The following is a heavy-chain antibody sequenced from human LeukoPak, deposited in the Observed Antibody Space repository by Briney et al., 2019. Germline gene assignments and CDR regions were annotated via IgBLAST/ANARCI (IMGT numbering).Heavy chain of an antibody. CDR2: ISYHGSNK. Sequence: GGSLRLSCAASGFTFSSYAMHWVRQAPGKGLEWVAVISYHGSNKYDADSVKGRFTISRDNSKNTLYLQMNSLRAEDTAVYYCARDRSLTDYWGQGTLVTVSS. J-gene: IGHJ4*02. V-gene: IGHV3-30*04. D-gene: IGHD3-10*01. CDR1: GFTFSSYA. CDR3: ARDRSLTDY.